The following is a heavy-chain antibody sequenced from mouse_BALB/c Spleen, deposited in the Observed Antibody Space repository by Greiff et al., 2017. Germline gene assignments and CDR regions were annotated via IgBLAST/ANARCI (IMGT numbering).Heavy chain of an antibody. CDR1: GYTFTDYW. CDR3: ARGGVPPDY. J-gene: IGHJ2*01. D-gene: IGHD2-14*01. V-gene: IGHV1-69*01. CDR2: IDTSDSYT. Sequence: QVQLQQPGAELVMPGASVKMSCTASGYTFTDYWMHWVKQRPGQGLEWIGAIDTSDSYTSYNQKFKGKATLTVDESSSTAYMQLSSLTSEYSAVYYCARGGVPPDYWGQGTTLTVSS.